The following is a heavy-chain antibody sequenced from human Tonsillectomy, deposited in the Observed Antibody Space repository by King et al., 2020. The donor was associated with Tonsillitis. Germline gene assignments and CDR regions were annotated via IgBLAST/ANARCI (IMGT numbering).Heavy chain of an antibody. J-gene: IGHJ6*02. CDR1: GFTFSSYG. Sequence: VQLVESGGGVVQPGRSLRLSCAASGFTFSSYGMHWVRQAPGKGLEWVAVISYDGSTVKGRFTISRDNSKNTLYLQMNSLRAEDTAVYYCARYPGRRSSSWYGYGMDVWGQGTTVTVSS. D-gene: IGHD6-13*01. V-gene: IGHV3-33*05. CDR2: ISYDGS. CDR3: ARYPGRRSSSWYGYGMDV.